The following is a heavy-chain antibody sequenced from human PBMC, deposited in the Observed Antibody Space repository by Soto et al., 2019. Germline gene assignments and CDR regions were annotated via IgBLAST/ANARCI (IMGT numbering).Heavy chain of an antibody. V-gene: IGHV3-23*01. J-gene: IGHJ3*02. Sequence: EVQLLESGGGLVQPGGSLRLSCAASGFTFSSYAMSWVRQAPGKGLEWVSAISGSGGSTYYADSVKGRFTISRDNSKNTLYLQMNSLRAEDTAVYYCAKARGSTVRPQDAFDIWGQGTMVTVSS. CDR3: AKARGSTVRPQDAFDI. CDR1: GFTFSSYA. D-gene: IGHD4-17*01. CDR2: ISGSGGST.